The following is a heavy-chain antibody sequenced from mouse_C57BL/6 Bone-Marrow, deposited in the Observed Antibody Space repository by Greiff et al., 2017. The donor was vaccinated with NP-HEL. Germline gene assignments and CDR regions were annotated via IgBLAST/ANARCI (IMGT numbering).Heavy chain of an antibody. Sequence: VQLQQSGAELAKPGASVKLSCKASGYTFTSYWMHWVKQRPGQGLEWIGYINPSSGYTKYNQKFKDKATLTVDKSSSTAYMQLSSLTYEDSAVYYCAGSLRRRSIDYWGQGTTLTVSS. CDR2: INPSSGYT. CDR1: GYTFTSYW. V-gene: IGHV1-7*01. CDR3: AGSLRRRSIDY. D-gene: IGHD6-2*01. J-gene: IGHJ2*01.